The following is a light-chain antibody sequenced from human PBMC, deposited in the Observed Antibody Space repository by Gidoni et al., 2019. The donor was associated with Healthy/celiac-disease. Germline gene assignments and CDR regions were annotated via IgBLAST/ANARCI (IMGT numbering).Light chain of an antibody. CDR3: QQYNNWPSLT. CDR1: QSVSSN. CDR2: GSS. Sequence: DIVMTQSPATLSVSPGERATPSCRASQSVSSNLAGYQQKPGQAPRPLIYGSSTRATGIPARFSGCGSGTEFTLTIICLQSEDFAVYYCQQYNNWPSLTFGGGTKVEIK. V-gene: IGKV3-15*01. J-gene: IGKJ4*01.